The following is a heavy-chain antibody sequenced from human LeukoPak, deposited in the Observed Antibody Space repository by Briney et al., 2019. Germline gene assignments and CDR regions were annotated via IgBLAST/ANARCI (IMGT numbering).Heavy chain of an antibody. CDR2: ISGDSTYI. V-gene: IGHV3-21*01. CDR3: ARVSGRLERQSDLDY. D-gene: IGHD1-1*01. J-gene: IGHJ4*02. CDR1: GFTFASYS. Sequence: GGSLRLSCAASGFTFASYSMNWVRQAPGKGLEWVSSISGDSTYIYNAGSVKGRFTISRDNAQASLYLQMISLRANDTAVYYCARVSGRLERQSDLDYWGQGTLVIVSS.